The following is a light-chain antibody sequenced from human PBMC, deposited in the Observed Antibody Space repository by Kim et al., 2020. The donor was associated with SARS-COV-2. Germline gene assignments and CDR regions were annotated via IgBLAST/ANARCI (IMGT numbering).Light chain of an antibody. Sequence: PGERAALSCRASQSVSSSYLAWYQQKPGQAPRLLIYGASSRATGIPDRFSGSGSGTDFTLTISRLEPEDFAVYYCQQYGSTPPWTFGQGTKVDIK. J-gene: IGKJ1*01. CDR2: GAS. CDR1: QSVSSSY. V-gene: IGKV3-20*01. CDR3: QQYGSTPPWT.